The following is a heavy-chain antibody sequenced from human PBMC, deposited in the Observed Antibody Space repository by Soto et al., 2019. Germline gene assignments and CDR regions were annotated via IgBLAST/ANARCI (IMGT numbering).Heavy chain of an antibody. CDR2: VSGSGGST. D-gene: IGHD1-26*01. V-gene: IGHV3-23*01. CDR3: AKCGIFYIPGLFEN. CDR1: GFNFGSYA. J-gene: IGHJ4*02. Sequence: VGSLRLSCAVSGFNFGSYAMSWVRQAPGRGLEWISTVSGSGGSTSYADSVKGRFTVSRDNSKNTVHLQMTSLSAEDTAVYYCAKCGIFYIPGLFENWGQGTRVTVSS.